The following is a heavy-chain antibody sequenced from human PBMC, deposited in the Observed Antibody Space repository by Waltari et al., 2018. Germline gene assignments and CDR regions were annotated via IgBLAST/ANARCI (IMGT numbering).Heavy chain of an antibody. V-gene: IGHV4-39*07. CDR2: IYHSGST. D-gene: IGHD6-13*01. CDR1: GGSISSSSYY. Sequence: QLQLQESGPGLVKPSETLSLTCTVSGGSISSSSYYWGWIRQPPGKGLEWIGSIYHSGSTYYNPSLKSRVTISVDTSKNQFSLKLSSVTAADTAVYYCASQAAAGAPQVFLKYNWFDPWGQGTLVTVSS. CDR3: ASQAAAGAPQVFLKYNWFDP. J-gene: IGHJ5*02.